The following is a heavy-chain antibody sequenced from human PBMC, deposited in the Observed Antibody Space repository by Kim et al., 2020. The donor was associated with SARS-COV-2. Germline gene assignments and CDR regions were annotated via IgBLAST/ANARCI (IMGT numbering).Heavy chain of an antibody. J-gene: IGHJ3*02. CDR3: ARAGHLAARRAFDI. V-gene: IGHV4-34*01. CDR2: INHSGST. D-gene: IGHD6-6*01. CDR1: GGSFSGYY. Sequence: SETLSLTCAVYGGSFSGYYWSWIRQPPGKGLEWIGEINHSGSTNYNPSLKSRVTISVDTSKNQFSLKLSSVTAADTAVYYCARAGHLAARRAFDIWGQGTMVTVSS.